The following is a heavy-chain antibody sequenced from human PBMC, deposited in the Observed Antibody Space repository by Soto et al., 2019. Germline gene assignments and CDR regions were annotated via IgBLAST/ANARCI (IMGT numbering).Heavy chain of an antibody. J-gene: IGHJ6*03. CDR3: ARDANYDFWSGYNYYYYMDV. D-gene: IGHD3-3*01. CDR2: ISSSGSTI. V-gene: IGHV3-11*01. CDR1: GFTFSDYY. Sequence: GGSLRLSCAASGFTFSDYYMSWIRQAPGKGLEWVSYISSSGSTIYYADSVKGRFTISRDNAKNSLYLQMNSLRAEDTAVYYCARDANYDFWSGYNYYYYMDVWGKGTTVTVSS.